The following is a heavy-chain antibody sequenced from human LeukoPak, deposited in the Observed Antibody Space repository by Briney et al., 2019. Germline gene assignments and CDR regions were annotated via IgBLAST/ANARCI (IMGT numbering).Heavy chain of an antibody. CDR2: VYPGDSDT. V-gene: IGHV5-51*01. D-gene: IGHD6-13*01. CDR3: ARGWMHIPVRGSSEFSPNPGYYFDY. Sequence: GESLKISCKGSGYIFTTYWIGWVRQMPGKGLEWMGIVYPGDSDTRYSPSFQGQVTISADKSITTAYLQWSSLKASDTATYYCARGWMHIPVRGSSEFSPNPGYYFDYWGQGTLVTVSS. CDR1: GYIFTTYW. J-gene: IGHJ4*02.